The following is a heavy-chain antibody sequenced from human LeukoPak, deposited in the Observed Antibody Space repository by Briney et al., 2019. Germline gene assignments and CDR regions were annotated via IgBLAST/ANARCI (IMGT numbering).Heavy chain of an antibody. D-gene: IGHD3-16*02. CDR1: AFTFSSNG. J-gene: IGHJ4*02. CDR2: ISYDGDNK. V-gene: IGHV3-30*18. CDR3: ANDIRVCGSYRYPCLDY. Sequence: GGSLRLSCAAAAFTFSSNGMHWVRQAPGKGLEWVAVISYDGDNKYYADSVNGRFTTSRDNSKNTLSLQMDSLRAGDTAVYYCANDIRVCGSYRYPCLDYWGQGTLVTVSA.